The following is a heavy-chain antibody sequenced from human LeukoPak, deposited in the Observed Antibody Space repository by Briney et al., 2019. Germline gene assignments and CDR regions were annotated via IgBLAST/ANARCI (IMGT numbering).Heavy chain of an antibody. CDR2: ISDGGSST. V-gene: IGHV3-23*01. D-gene: IGHD3-10*01. Sequence: GGSLRLPCAASGFTFSFYAMSGVRQAPGGGLEWVSSISDGGSSTYYADSVKGRFTISRDNSKNTLYLQMNSLRAEDTAVYYCAKRAHMGRGVTDYYYYYGMDVWGQGTTVTVSS. CDR1: GFTFSFYA. J-gene: IGHJ6*02. CDR3: AKRAHMGRGVTDYYYYYGMDV.